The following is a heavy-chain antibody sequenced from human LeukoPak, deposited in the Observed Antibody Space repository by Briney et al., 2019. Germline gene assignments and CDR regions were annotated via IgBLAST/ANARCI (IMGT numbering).Heavy chain of an antibody. CDR2: ISGSGGST. V-gene: IGHV3-23*01. CDR3: AKDGRGSYSFYYYYYMDV. J-gene: IGHJ6*03. D-gene: IGHD1-26*01. Sequence: QPGGSLRLSCAASGFTFSSYAMSWVRQAPGKGLEWVSAISGSGGSTYYADSVKGRFTISRDNSKNTLYLQMNSLGAEDTAVYYCAKDGRGSYSFYYYYYMDVWGKGTTVTVSS. CDR1: GFTFSSYA.